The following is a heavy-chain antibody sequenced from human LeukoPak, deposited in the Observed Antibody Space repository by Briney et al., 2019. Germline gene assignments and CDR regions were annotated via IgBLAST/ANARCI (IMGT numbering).Heavy chain of an antibody. CDR2: IYYSGST. V-gene: IGHV4-59*01. CDR1: GGSISSYY. D-gene: IGHD2-2*01. Sequence: SETLSLTCTVSGGSISSYYWSWIRQPPGKGLEWIGYIYYSGSTNYNPSLKSRVTIPVDTSKNQFSLKLSSVTAADTAVYYCARAIVVVPAARTTVTTDPWYFDFWGRGTLVTVSS. CDR3: ARAIVVVPAARTTVTTDPWYFDF. J-gene: IGHJ2*01.